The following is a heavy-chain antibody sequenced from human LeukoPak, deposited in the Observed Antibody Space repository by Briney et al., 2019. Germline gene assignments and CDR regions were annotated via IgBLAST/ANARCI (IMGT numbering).Heavy chain of an antibody. D-gene: IGHD2-8*02. CDR1: GFTFSTFA. CDR2: ISANGGSS. J-gene: IGHJ6*02. V-gene: IGHV3-23*01. CDR3: TKSTDYWYYGMDV. Sequence: GGSLRLSCAASGFTFSTFAMYPVRQAPGKGPERFSGISANGGSSTYADSVRGRFTSSRDNSRNTLYLQMSSLRVDDTATYYCTKSTDYWYYGMDVWGQGTTVTVSS.